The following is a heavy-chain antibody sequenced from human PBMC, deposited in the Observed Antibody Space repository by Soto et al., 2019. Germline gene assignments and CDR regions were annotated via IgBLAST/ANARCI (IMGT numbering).Heavy chain of an antibody. D-gene: IGHD3-22*01. CDR3: ARKYDTSLYGFDV. V-gene: IGHV4-34*01. CDR2: INHSGAT. Sequence: SETLSLTCAVYGGSFRHYYWIWIRQSPGKGLEWLGEINHSGATLYNPSLKSRVTISLDPSKKQFFLNLTSVTAADAAVYYCARKYDTSLYGFDVWGPGTVVTVSS. CDR1: GGSFRHYY. J-gene: IGHJ3*01.